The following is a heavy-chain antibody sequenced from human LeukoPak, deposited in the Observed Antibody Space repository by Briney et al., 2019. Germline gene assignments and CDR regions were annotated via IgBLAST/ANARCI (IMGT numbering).Heavy chain of an antibody. V-gene: IGHV4-59*12. J-gene: IGHJ4*02. Sequence: PSETLSLTCTVSGGSIRYYYWSWIRQSPGKGLEWIGYIYYNGSTNYNPSLKSRVTMSVDTSKNQFSLKLSSVTAVDTAVYYCARKEGHQNVFDYWGQGTLVTVSS. CDR2: IYYNGST. CDR3: ARKEGHQNVFDY. CDR1: GGSIRYYY. D-gene: IGHD1-1*01.